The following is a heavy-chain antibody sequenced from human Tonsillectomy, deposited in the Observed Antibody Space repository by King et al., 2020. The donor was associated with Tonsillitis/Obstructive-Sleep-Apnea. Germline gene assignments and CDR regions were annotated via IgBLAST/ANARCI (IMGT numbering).Heavy chain of an antibody. V-gene: IGHV3-33*01. CDR1: GFTFSSYG. CDR2: IWYDGSKK. D-gene: IGHD6-6*01. CDR3: ARARYVTGIAARPADF. J-gene: IGHJ4*02. Sequence: QLVQSGGHVVQPGRSLRLSCAASGFTFSSYGMHWFRQAPGKGLEWVAVIWYDGSKKYYADFVKGRFTVSRDNSKNTLFLQLNSLRAEDTGVYYCARARYVTGIAARPADFWGQGTLVTVSS.